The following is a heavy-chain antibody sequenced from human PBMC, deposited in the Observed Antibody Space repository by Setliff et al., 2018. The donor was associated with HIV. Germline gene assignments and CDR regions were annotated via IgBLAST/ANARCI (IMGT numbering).Heavy chain of an antibody. D-gene: IGHD3-22*01. CDR1: GYMFASYW. J-gene: IGHJ4*02. CDR3: ARSGGPTYNYDSSGHYPDY. CDR2: IDPIDSDT. V-gene: IGHV5-10-1*01. Sequence: GDSLKISCKGSGYMFASYWINWVRQVPGKGLEWMARIDPIDSDTNFSPSFQVHVTISVDRSITTAYLQWSSLKATDTALYFCARSGGPTYNYDSSGHYPDYWGQGTLVTVSS.